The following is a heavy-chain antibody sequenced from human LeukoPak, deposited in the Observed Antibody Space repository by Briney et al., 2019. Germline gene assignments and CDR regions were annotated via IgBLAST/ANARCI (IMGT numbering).Heavy chain of an antibody. J-gene: IGHJ4*02. V-gene: IGHV4-39*01. CDR2: IYYSGST. CDR3: ARAKYYDYVWGSYPLDY. Sequence: SETLSLTCTVSGGSITSSSYYWGWIRQPPGKGLEWIGSIYYSGSTYYNPSLKSRLIISVDTSKNQFSLKLSSVTAADTAVYYCARAKYYDYVWGSYPLDYWGQGTLVTVSS. CDR1: GGSITSSSYY. D-gene: IGHD3-16*02.